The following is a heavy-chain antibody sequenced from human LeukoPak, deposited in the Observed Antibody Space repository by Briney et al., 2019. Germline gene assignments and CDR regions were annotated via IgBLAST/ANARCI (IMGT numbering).Heavy chain of an antibody. CDR3: ARDLYYGSGSYSLLKYYYYGMDV. D-gene: IGHD3-10*01. J-gene: IGHJ6*02. V-gene: IGHV1-18*01. Sequence: ASVKVSCKASGYTFTSYGISWVRQAPGQGLEWMGWISAYNGNTNYAQKLQGRVTMTTDTSTSTAYMELRSLRSDDTAVYYCARDLYYGSGSYSLLKYYYYGMDVWGQGTTVTVSS. CDR1: GYTFTSYG. CDR2: ISAYNGNT.